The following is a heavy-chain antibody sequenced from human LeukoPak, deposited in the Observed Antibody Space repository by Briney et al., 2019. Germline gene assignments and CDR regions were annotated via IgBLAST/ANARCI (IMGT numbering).Heavy chain of an antibody. CDR1: GDSMTRGGYY. CDR3: ARAVDYRNYFDY. D-gene: IGHD4-11*01. V-gene: IGHV4-31*03. CDR2: IYHSGTT. J-gene: IGHJ4*02. Sequence: SQTLSLTCTVSGDSMTRGGYYWSWVRQHPGKGLEWVGIIYHSGTTFYNPSLESRATISVDTSQNQFSLKLTSVTAADTAVHYCARAVDYRNYFDYWGQGTLVTVSS.